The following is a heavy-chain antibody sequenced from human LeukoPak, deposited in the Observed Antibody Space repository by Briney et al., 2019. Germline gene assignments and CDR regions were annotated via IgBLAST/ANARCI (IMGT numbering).Heavy chain of an antibody. D-gene: IGHD3-3*01. CDR3: ARDESLGDLWSGYFDAFDI. CDR2: ISGSGGST. J-gene: IGHJ3*02. CDR1: GFTFSSYA. V-gene: IGHV3-23*01. Sequence: GGSLRLSCAASGFTFSSYAMSWVRQAPGKGLEWVSAISGSGGSTYHSDSVKGRFTISRDNAKNSLYLQMNSLRAEDTAVYYCARDESLGDLWSGYFDAFDIWGQGTMVTVSS.